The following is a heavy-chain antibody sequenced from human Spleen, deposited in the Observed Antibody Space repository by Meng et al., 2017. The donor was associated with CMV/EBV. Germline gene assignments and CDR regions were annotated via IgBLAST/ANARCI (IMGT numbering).Heavy chain of an antibody. V-gene: IGHV5-51*01. CDR3: ARQGGAYGTSSFDP. CDR2: IYPGDSDT. D-gene: IGHD6-6*01. Sequence: GPGYPFSRYWIAWVRQMPGKGLAWMGIIYPGDSDTKYSPSFQGLVTISADDSINTAYLQWSSLKASDSAMYYCARQGGAYGTSSFDPWGQGTLVTVSS. CDR1: GYPFSRYW. J-gene: IGHJ5*02.